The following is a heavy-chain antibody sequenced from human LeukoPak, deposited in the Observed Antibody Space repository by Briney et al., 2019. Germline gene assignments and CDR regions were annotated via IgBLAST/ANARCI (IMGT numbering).Heavy chain of an antibody. CDR1: GGSISSGGYY. D-gene: IGHD3-3*01. CDR2: IYHSGST. J-gene: IGHJ4*02. CDR3: ARDGARGFLESY. Sequence: SETLSLTCTVSGGSISSGGYYWSWIRQPPGKGLEWIGYIYHSGSTYYNPSFKSRVTISVDRSKNQFSLKLSSVTAADTAVYYCARDGARGFLESYWGQETLVTVSS. V-gene: IGHV4-30-2*01.